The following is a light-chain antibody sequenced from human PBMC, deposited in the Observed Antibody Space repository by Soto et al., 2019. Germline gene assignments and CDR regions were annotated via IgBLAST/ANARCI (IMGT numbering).Light chain of an antibody. CDR1: SSNTGSNY. V-gene: IGLV1-47*01. J-gene: IGLJ2*01. CDR3: AAWDDSLSGRV. Sequence: QSVLTQPPSASGTPGQRVTISCSGSSSNTGSNYVYWYQQLPGTAPKLLIDTNNQRRSGVPDRFSGSKSGTSASLAISGLRSEDEANYYCAAWDDSLSGRVFGGGTQLTVL. CDR2: TNN.